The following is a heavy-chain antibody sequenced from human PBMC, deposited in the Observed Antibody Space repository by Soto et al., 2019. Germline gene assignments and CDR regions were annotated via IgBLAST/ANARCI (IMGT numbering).Heavy chain of an antibody. CDR3: ARDVRSHDYGHYYYGMDV. V-gene: IGHV1-18*01. J-gene: IGHJ6*02. CDR1: GYTFTSYG. CDR2: ISIYNGNT. D-gene: IGHD4-17*01. Sequence: QVQLVQSGAEVNKPGASVKVSCKASGYTFTSYGISSVRQAPGQGLEWMGGISIYNGNTNYAQKLQGRVTMTTDTSTSTAYMELRSLRSDDTAVYYCARDVRSHDYGHYYYGMDVWGQGTTVTVSS.